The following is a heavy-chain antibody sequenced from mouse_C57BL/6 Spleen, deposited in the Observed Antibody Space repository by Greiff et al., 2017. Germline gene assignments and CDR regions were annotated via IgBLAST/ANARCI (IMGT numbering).Heavy chain of an antibody. V-gene: IGHV5-17*01. CDR2: ISSGSSTI. CDR3: ATNYYGRSYAMDY. CDR1: GFTFSDYG. J-gene: IGHJ4*01. D-gene: IGHD1-1*01. Sequence: VMLVESGGGLVKPGGSLKLSCAASGFTFSDYGMHWVRQAPEKGLEWVAYISSGSSTIYYADTVKGRFTISRDNAKNTLFLQMTSLRSEDTAMYYCATNYYGRSYAMDYWGQGTSVTVSS.